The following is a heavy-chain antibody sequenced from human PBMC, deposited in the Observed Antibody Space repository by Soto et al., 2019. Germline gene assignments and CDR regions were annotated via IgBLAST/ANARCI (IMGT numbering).Heavy chain of an antibody. J-gene: IGHJ6*03. D-gene: IGHD2-2*01. CDR2: ISYDGSNK. Sequence: QVQLVESGGGVVQPGRSLRLSCAASGFTFSSYSMHWVRQAPGKGLEWVAVISYDGSNKYYADSVKGRFTISRDNSKNSMYLQMNSLRAEDTAVYYCSKDGRYCSSTSCYRDYYYYYMDVWGKGTTVTVSS. CDR1: GFTFSSYS. CDR3: SKDGRYCSSTSCYRDYYYYYMDV. V-gene: IGHV3-30*18.